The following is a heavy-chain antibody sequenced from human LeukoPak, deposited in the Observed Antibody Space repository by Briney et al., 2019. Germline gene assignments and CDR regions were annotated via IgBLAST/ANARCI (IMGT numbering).Heavy chain of an antibody. D-gene: IGHD6-13*01. J-gene: IGHJ5*02. V-gene: IGHV1-2*06. CDR1: GYTFTGYY. CDR2: INPNSGGT. Sequence: ASVKVSCKASGYTFTGYYMHWVRQAPGQGLEWMGRINPNSGGTNYAQKFQGRVTMTRDTSISTAYMELSRLRSDDTAVYYCAGAWPLYSSSWYVNWFDPWGQGTLVTVSS. CDR3: AGAWPLYSSSWYVNWFDP.